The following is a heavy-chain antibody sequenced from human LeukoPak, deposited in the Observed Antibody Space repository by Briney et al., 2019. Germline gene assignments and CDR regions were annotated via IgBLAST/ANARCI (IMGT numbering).Heavy chain of an antibody. Sequence: ASVKVSCKASGYSITNYAILWVRQAPGQRLEWMGWINTNTGKSTYAPGFTGRYVFSLDSSVNTAYLQISSLKAEDTALYYCATGGGYRFAYWGQGTLVTVSS. J-gene: IGHJ4*02. CDR2: INTNTGKS. CDR3: ATGGGYRFAY. D-gene: IGHD6-25*01. V-gene: IGHV7-4-1*02. CDR1: GYSITNYA.